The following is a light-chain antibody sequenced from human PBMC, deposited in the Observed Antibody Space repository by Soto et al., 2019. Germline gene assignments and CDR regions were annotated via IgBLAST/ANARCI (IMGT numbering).Light chain of an antibody. V-gene: IGKV3D-20*02. CDR1: QRASRQY. CDR3: HQRQSWPRT. J-gene: IGKJ1*01. Sequence: VLTHSPDTLCFSPGEIATLSFRASQRASRQYLSWYQQRPDQPPRLLISGASNRASDIPDRFSGSGSWTDFTLTISRLEPEDFALYYCHQRQSWPRTFGQGTKVDIK. CDR2: GAS.